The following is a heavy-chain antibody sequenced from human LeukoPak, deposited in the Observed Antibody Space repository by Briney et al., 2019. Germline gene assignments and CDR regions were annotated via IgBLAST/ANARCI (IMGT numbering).Heavy chain of an antibody. Sequence: GGSLRLSCAASGFTFSSYAMSWVRQAPGKGLECVSAINKDGGEKYYADSVKGRFTVSRDNSKNTLYLQMSSLRAEDMAVFYCAGSSHYDILVGYLDYWGQGTLVTVSS. CDR2: INKDGGEK. V-gene: IGHV3-64*02. J-gene: IGHJ4*02. D-gene: IGHD3-9*01. CDR1: GFTFSSYA. CDR3: AGSSHYDILVGYLDY.